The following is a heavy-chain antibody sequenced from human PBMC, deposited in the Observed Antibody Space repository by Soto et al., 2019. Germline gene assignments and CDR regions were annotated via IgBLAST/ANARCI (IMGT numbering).Heavy chain of an antibody. CDR1: GFTFSSFA. CDR2: ISHDGRIE. CDR3: ARDGLPDDFRSGGYWFDP. V-gene: IGHV3-30-3*01. Sequence: QVHLVESGGGVVQPGRSLRLSCAASGFTFSSFALHWVRQAPGEGLEWVALISHDGRIENYADSVKGRFIISRDNSKNKVYMQMDSLRLEDTGVYYCARDGLPDDFRSGGYWFDPWGQGTQVTVSS. D-gene: IGHD3-3*01. J-gene: IGHJ5*02.